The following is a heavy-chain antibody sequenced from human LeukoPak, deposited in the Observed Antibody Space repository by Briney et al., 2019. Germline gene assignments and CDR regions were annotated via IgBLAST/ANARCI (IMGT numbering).Heavy chain of an antibody. CDR1: GFTFSNYW. D-gene: IGHD3-22*01. CDR2: IKQDGSEK. V-gene: IGHV3-7*01. Sequence: GGSLRLSCAASGFTFSNYWMSWVRQAPGKGLEWVANIKQDGSEKYYVDSVKGRFTISRDNSKNTLFLQMNGLRAEDTAVYYCAKDLHDKSYFDISDSRGGGKEEDLWGQGTLVTVSS. J-gene: IGHJ1*01. CDR3: AKDLHDKSYFDISDSRGGGKEEDL.